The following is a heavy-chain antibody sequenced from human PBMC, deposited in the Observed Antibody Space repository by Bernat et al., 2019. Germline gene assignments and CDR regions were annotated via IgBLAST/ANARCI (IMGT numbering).Heavy chain of an antibody. V-gene: IGHV1-46*01. CDR2: INPSGGST. D-gene: IGHD4-17*01. CDR1: GYTFTSYY. Sequence: QVQLVQSGAEVKKPGASVKVSCKASGYTFTSYYMHWVRQAPGQGLEWMGIINPSGGSTSYAQKFQGRVTMTRDTSTSTVYMELGSLGTGDTAVYYCASDYGDYRWCFDYWGQGTLVTVSS. J-gene: IGHJ4*02. CDR3: ASDYGDYRWCFDY.